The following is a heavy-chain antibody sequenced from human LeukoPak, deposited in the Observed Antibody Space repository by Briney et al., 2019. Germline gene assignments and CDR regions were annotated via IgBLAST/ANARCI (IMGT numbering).Heavy chain of an antibody. D-gene: IGHD2-8*01. CDR1: GFTFSSYA. Sequence: PGRSLRLSCAASGFTFSSYAMHWVRQAPGKGLEWVAVISYDGSNKYYADSVKGRFTISRDNSKNTLYLQMNSLRAEDTAVYYCARAWGGLWTGYCTNGVCPVGDYWGQGTLVTVSS. V-gene: IGHV3-30-3*01. CDR2: ISYDGSNK. J-gene: IGHJ4*02. CDR3: ARAWGGLWTGYCTNGVCPVGDY.